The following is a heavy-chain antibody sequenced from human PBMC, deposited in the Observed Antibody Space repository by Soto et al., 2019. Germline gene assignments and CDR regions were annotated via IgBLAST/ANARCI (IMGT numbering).Heavy chain of an antibody. CDR1: GGSISSYY. D-gene: IGHD6-13*01. V-gene: IGHV4-59*01. Sequence: SETLSLTCTVSGGSISSYYWSWIRQPPGKGLEWIGYISYSGSTNYNPSLKSRVTISVDTSKNQFSLKLSSVTAADTAVYYCARELFSSSWYYYYVLDVWGQGTTVTVSS. J-gene: IGHJ6*02. CDR3: ARELFSSSWYYYYVLDV. CDR2: ISYSGST.